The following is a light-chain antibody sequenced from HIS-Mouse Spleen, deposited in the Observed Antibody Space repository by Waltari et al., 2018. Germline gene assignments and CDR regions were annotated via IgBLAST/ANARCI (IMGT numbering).Light chain of an antibody. CDR2: AAS. CDR3: QQYYSYPQAWT. CDR1: QGISSY. Sequence: AIRMTQSPSSLSASTGDRVTITCRASQGISSYLAWYQQKPGKAPKLRIYAASTLQSGVPSRFSGSGSGTDFTLTISCLQSEDFATYYCQQYYSYPQAWTFGQGTKVEIK. J-gene: IGKJ1*01. V-gene: IGKV1-8*01.